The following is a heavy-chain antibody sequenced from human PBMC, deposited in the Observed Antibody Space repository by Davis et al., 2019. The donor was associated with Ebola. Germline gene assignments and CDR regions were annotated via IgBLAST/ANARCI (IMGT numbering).Heavy chain of an antibody. CDR1: GYIFTSYA. D-gene: IGHD6-13*01. CDR3: ARGLSIAAAHYYYYGMDV. J-gene: IGHJ6*02. CDR2: INAGNGDT. Sequence: AASVKVSCKASGYIFTSYAMHWVRQAPGQRLEWMRWINAGNGDTNYAQKLQGRVTMTTDTSTSTAYMELRSLRSDDTAVYYCARGLSIAAAHYYYYGMDVWGQGTTVTVSS. V-gene: IGHV1-3*01.